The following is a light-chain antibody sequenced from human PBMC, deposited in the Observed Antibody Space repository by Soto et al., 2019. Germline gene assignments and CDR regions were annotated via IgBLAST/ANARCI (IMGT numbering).Light chain of an antibody. V-gene: IGKV3-20*01. CDR2: GAS. CDR1: QSVSSNY. CDR3: QQCSGSPST. Sequence: EIVLTQSPGTLSLSPGERATLSCRASQSVSSNYLDWYQQKPGQAPRLLIYGASSRATGIPARFSGSGSGTDFTLTISSLEPEDFAVYYCQQCSGSPSTFGGGTKVEIK. J-gene: IGKJ4*01.